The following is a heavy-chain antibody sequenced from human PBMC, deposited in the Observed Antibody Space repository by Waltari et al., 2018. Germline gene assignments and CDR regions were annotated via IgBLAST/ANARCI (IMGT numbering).Heavy chain of an antibody. CDR1: GGTFSSYA. CDR3: ARDESPSSSSNPQYFDY. D-gene: IGHD6-6*01. CDR2: IIPILGIA. V-gene: IGHV1-69*04. J-gene: IGHJ4*02. Sequence: QVQLVQSGAEVKKPGSSVKVSCKASGGTFSSYAISWVRQAPGQGLEWMGGIIPILGIANYAQKFQGRVTITADESTSTAYMELSSLRSEDTAVYYCARDESPSSSSNPQYFDYWGQGTLVTVSS.